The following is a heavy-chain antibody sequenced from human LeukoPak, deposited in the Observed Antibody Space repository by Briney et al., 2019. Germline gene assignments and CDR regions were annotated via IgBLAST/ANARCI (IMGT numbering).Heavy chain of an antibody. CDR2: INHSGST. CDR1: GGSXXXYY. J-gene: IGHJ5*02. CDR3: GXXXXXXXXXXSXXXXXXXXP. V-gene: IGHV4-34*01. Sequence: XXXXGGSXXXYYWSWIRQPPGKGLEWIGEINHSGSTNYNPSLKSRVTISVDTSKNQFSLKLSSVTAADTAVYYCGXXXXXXXXXXSXXXXXXXXPWGQXTLVTVSS.